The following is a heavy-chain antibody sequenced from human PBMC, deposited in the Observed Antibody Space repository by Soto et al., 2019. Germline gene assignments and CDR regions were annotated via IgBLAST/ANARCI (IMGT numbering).Heavy chain of an antibody. V-gene: IGHV4-34*01. Sequence: PSETLCLTCAVYYGSFSGYCWSWSRQPPGKGLEWIGEIDHTGGTNYNPSLESRVTISVDASKNQFSLKLTSVTAADTAVYYCARGHLGYSSSWSGFDYWGQGTLVTVS. CDR3: ARGHLGYSSSWSGFDY. CDR1: YGSFSGYC. J-gene: IGHJ4*02. CDR2: IDHTGGT. D-gene: IGHD6-13*01.